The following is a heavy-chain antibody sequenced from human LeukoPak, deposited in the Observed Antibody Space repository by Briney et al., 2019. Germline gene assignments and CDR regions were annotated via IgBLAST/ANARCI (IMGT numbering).Heavy chain of an antibody. CDR2: MNPNSGNT. CDR3: ARGHPGRRTGGVLLWFGDAERDFDY. J-gene: IGHJ4*02. V-gene: IGHV1-8*01. CDR1: GYTFTSYD. Sequence: ASVKVSCKASGYTFTSYDINWVRQATGQGLEWMGWMNPNSGNTDYAQKFQGRVTMTRNTSISTAYMELSSRRSEDTAVYYCARGHPGRRTGGVLLWFGDAERDFDYWGQGTLVTVS. D-gene: IGHD3-10*01.